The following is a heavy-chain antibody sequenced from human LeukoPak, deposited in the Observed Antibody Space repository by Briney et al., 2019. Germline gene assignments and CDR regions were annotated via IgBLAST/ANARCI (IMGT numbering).Heavy chain of an antibody. Sequence: GGSLRLSCAASGFTFSNYAMSWVRQAPGKGLEWVSIIGYRGGSIYYAYSVQGRFTISRDNSKNTLSLQMNGLRPEDTAVYYCAKDLYGSGTLGGDYWGQGTLVTVSS. D-gene: IGHD3-10*01. CDR3: AKDLYGSGTLGGDY. V-gene: IGHV3-23*01. CDR2: IGYRGGSI. CDR1: GFTFSNYA. J-gene: IGHJ4*02.